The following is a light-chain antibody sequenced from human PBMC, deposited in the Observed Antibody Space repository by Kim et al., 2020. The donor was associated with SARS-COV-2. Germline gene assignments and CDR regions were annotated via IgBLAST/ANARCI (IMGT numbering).Light chain of an antibody. CDR1: KVGDKY. CDR2: QDS. V-gene: IGLV3-1*01. J-gene: IGLJ3*02. CDR3: QAWDSSTAV. Sequence: SVSHGQTASITCSGDKVGDKYACWYQQKPGQSPVLVIYQDSKRPSGIPERFSGSNSGNTATLTISGTQAMDEADYYCQAWDSSTAVFGGGTQLTVL.